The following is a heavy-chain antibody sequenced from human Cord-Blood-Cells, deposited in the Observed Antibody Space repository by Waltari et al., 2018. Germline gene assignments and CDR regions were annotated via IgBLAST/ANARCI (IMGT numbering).Heavy chain of an antibody. CDR2: IRGRGGST. V-gene: IGHV3-23*01. Sequence: EVQLLESGGGLVQPGGSLRLSCAASGFTFSSYAMSWVRQAPGKGLGWVSDIRGRGGSTYYADSVQGRFTISRDNSKNSLYLQMNSLRAEDTAVYYCARGSGAYWYFDLWGRGTLVTVSS. D-gene: IGHD7-27*01. CDR3: ARGSGAYWYFDL. J-gene: IGHJ2*01. CDR1: GFTFSSYA.